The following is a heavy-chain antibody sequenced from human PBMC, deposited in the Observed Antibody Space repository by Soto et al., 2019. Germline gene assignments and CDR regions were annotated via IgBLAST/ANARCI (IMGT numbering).Heavy chain of an antibody. V-gene: IGHV4-59*01. D-gene: IGHD4-4*01. CDR1: GGSMSSNY. J-gene: IGHJ4*02. CDR3: VSYRGAFYFDH. Sequence: SEPLSLTSTVSGGSMSSNYWSWIRQSPVKGLEWIGFVYYGGTNYNPSFESRVTMSVDTTKNQFSLELNSVTAADTAVYYCVSYRGAFYFDHWGQGALVTVSS. CDR2: VYYGGT.